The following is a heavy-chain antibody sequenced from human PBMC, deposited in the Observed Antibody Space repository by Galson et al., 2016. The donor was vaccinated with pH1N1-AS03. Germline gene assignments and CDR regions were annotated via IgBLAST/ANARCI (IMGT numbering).Heavy chain of an antibody. J-gene: IGHJ4*02. CDR2: IRHDGSQP. D-gene: IGHD2-15*01. V-gene: IGHV3-33*01. CDR3: ARDQGYCSGGHCLVYFDY. Sequence: SLRLSCAASGFTFSNFGMHWVRQAPGKGLEWVAQIRHDGSQPHYGGSVKGRFTISRDNFKKTLYLQMDGLRNDDTAVYYCARDQGYCSGGHCLVYFDYWGQGTLVTVSS. CDR1: GFTFSNFG.